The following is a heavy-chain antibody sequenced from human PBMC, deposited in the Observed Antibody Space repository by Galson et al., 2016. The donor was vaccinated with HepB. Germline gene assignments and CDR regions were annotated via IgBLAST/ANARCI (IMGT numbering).Heavy chain of an antibody. V-gene: IGHV3-23*01. CDR2: ISGSGYNT. D-gene: IGHD6-19*01. Sequence: LRLSCAASGFTFSSYAMSWVRQAPGKGLEWVSTISGSGYNTYYADSVKGRFTISRDNSKNTLYLQMNSLRAEDPAVYYCAKSQPGYSSGWYTLPIDAFDIWGQGTMVTISS. CDR3: AKSQPGYSSGWYTLPIDAFDI. J-gene: IGHJ3*02. CDR1: GFTFSSYA.